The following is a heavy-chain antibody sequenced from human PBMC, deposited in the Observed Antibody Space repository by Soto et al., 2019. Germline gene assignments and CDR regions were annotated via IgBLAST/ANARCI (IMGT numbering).Heavy chain of an antibody. D-gene: IGHD2-15*01. CDR2: IRSKANSYAT. CDR1: GFTFSGSA. V-gene: IGHV3-73*01. Sequence: EVQLVESGGGLVQPGGSLKLSCAASGFTFSGSAMHWVRQASGKGLEWVGRIRSKANSYATAYAASVKGRFTISRDDSKNTAYLQMNSLKTEDTAVYYCTRLGKPHNSYYYGMDVWGQGTTVTVSS. CDR3: TRLGKPHNSYYYGMDV. J-gene: IGHJ6*02.